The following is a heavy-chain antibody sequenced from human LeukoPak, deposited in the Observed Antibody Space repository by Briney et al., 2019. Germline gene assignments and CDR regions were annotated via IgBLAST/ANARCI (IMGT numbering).Heavy chain of an antibody. CDR1: GFTFSDHY. V-gene: IGHV3-72*01. CDR3: ARLVGALCAFDF. Sequence: GGSLRLSCAASGFTFSDHYIDWVRQAPGKGLEWIGRSRNKANSYTTSYAASVKGRFTISRDDSKNSLYLQMNSLKTEDTAVYYCARLVGALCAFDFWGRGTMVTVSS. CDR2: SRNKANSYTT. J-gene: IGHJ3*01. D-gene: IGHD1-26*01.